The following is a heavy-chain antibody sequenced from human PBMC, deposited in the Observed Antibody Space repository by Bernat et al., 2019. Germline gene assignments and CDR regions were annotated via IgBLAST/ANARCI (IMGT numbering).Heavy chain of an antibody. Sequence: QVQLVESGGGVVQPGRSLRLSCAASGFTFSSYGMHWVRQAPGKGLEWVAVIWYDGSNKYYADSVKGRFTISRDNSKNTLYLQMNSLRAEDTAVYYCARSGYDSSGYRVDYWGQGTLVTVSS. CDR1: GFTFSSYG. CDR3: ARSGYDSSGYRVDY. CDR2: IWYDGSNK. D-gene: IGHD3-22*01. V-gene: IGHV3-33*01. J-gene: IGHJ4*02.